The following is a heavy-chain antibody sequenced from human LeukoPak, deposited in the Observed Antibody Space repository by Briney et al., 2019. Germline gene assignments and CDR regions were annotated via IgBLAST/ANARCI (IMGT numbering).Heavy chain of an antibody. CDR3: ARDRAEVPAARALYFDY. J-gene: IGHJ4*02. CDR2: ISSSSSYI. D-gene: IGHD2-2*01. CDR1: GFTFSSYS. Sequence: GVSLRLSCAASGFTFSSYSMNWVRQAPGKGLEWVSSISSSSSYIYYADSVKGRFTISRDNAKNSLYLQMNSLRAEDTAVYYCARDRAEVPAARALYFDYWGQGTLVTVSS. V-gene: IGHV3-21*01.